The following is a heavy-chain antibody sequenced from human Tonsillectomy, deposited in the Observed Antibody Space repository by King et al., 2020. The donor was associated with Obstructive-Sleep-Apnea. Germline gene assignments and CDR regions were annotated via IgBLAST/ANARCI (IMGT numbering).Heavy chain of an antibody. Sequence: QLQESGPGLVKPSETLSLKCTVSGGSISSYYWSWIRQPPGKGLQWIGYIYYSGSTNYNPSLTSRVTISVDTSKNQFSLKLSSVTAADTAVYYCARVNVVTAILLYAFDIWGQGTMVTVSS. CDR1: GGSISSYY. CDR3: ARVNVVTAILLYAFDI. J-gene: IGHJ3*02. CDR2: IYYSGST. V-gene: IGHV4-59*01. D-gene: IGHD2-21*02.